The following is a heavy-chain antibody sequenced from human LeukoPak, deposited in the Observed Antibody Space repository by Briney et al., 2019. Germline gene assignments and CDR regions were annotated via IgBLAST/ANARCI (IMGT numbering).Heavy chain of an antibody. CDR3: ASAHYYFDY. Sequence: PSEALSLTCTVSGGSISSTNYYWGWIRQPPGKGLEWIGSIYYSGSTYYNPSLKSRVTISVDTSKNQFSLKLSSVTAADTAVYYCASAHYYFDYWGQGTLVTVSS. V-gene: IGHV4-39*07. CDR1: GGSISSTNYY. CDR2: IYYSGST. J-gene: IGHJ4*02.